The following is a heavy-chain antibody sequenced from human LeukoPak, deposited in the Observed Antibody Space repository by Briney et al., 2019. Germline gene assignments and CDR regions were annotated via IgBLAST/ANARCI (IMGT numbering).Heavy chain of an antibody. D-gene: IGHD3-22*01. CDR2: INTDGNTR. CDR1: GFAFSTSW. J-gene: IGHJ4*02. V-gene: IGHV3-74*01. CDR3: VRDMGYYDKV. Sequence: GGSLRLSCATSGFAFSTSWMHWVRQAPGKGLVWVSRINTDGNTRDYADSVKGRFTISRDNAKNTLFLQMNSLRAEDTAIYYCVRDMGYYDKVWGQGTLVTVSS.